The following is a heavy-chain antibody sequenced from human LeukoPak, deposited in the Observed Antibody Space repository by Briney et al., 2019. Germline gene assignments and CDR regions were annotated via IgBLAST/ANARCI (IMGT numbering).Heavy chain of an antibody. V-gene: IGHV4-39*01. D-gene: IGHD3-22*01. CDR1: GDSVSRSDSY. Sequence: TSETLSLTCSVSGDSVSRSDSYWDWIRQPPGKGLEWIGTIYFSGRTYYSPSLKSRVTMSVDPSNNQFSLNLRSVTAADTAVYYCARRRYYDSSGYLEWGQGTLLSVSS. J-gene: IGHJ1*01. CDR2: IYFSGRT. CDR3: ARRRYYDSSGYLE.